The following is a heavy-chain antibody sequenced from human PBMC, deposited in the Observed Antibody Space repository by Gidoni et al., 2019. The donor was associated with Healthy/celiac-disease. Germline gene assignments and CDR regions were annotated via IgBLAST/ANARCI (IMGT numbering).Heavy chain of an antibody. CDR1: GFTFSSYA. J-gene: IGHJ4*02. V-gene: IGHV3-30-3*01. D-gene: IGHD1-1*01. Sequence: QVPLVESGGGVVQPGWSLSRSCSASGFTFSSYAMHWVRQAPGKGLEWVAVISYDGSNKYYADSVKGRFTISRDNSKNTLYLQMNSLRAEDTAVYYCARASLGGTGTYFDYWGQGTLVTVSS. CDR2: ISYDGSNK. CDR3: ARASLGGTGTYFDY.